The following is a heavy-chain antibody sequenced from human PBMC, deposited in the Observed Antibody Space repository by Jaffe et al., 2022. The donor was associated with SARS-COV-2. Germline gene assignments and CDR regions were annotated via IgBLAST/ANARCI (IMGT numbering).Heavy chain of an antibody. D-gene: IGHD5-18*01. Sequence: QVQLQESGPGLVKPSQTLSLTCTVSGGSISSGSYYWSWIRQPAGKGLEWIGRIYTSGSTNYNPSLKSRVTISVDTSKNQFSLKLSSVTAADTAVYYCARGTIFLFTAMPEDVWGQGTTVTVSS. CDR3: ARGTIFLFTAMPEDV. CDR1: GGSISSGSYY. J-gene: IGHJ6*02. V-gene: IGHV4-61*02. CDR2: IYTSGST.